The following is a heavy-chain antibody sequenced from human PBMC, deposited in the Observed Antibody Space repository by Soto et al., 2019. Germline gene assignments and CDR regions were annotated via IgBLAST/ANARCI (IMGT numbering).Heavy chain of an antibody. CDR3: ARDEGGKAPLVHSYYFDD. Sequence: GASVKISCKASGYTFISNYMHWVRQAPGQGLEWMGIINPSGGSTSYAQKFQGRVTMTRDTPTKTVYMELSSLRTEDTAEYYCARDEGGKAPLVHSYYFDDWGQGTLVTVSS. V-gene: IGHV1-46*01. D-gene: IGHD3-10*01. J-gene: IGHJ4*02. CDR2: INPSGGST. CDR1: GYTFISNY.